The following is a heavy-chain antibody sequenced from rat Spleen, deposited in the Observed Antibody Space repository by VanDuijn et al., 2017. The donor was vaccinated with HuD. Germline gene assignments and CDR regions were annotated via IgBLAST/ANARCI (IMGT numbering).Heavy chain of an antibody. V-gene: IGHV5-7*01. CDR2: ISYDGSST. CDR3: ARDNYDGTYYYGFAC. J-gene: IGHJ3*01. Sequence: EVQLVESGGGLVQPGRSLKLSCAASGFTFSDYNMAWVRQAPKKGLEWVATISYDGSSTYYRDSVKGRFTISRDNAKSTLYLQMNSLRSEDTATYYCARDNYDGTYYYGFACWGQGTLVTVSS. CDR1: GFTFSDYN. D-gene: IGHD1-12*02.